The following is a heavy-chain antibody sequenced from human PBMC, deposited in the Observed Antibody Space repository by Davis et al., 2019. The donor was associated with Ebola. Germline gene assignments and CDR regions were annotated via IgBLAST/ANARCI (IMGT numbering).Heavy chain of an antibody. D-gene: IGHD6-19*01. J-gene: IGHJ4*02. CDR1: GYAFSTYG. CDR3: ARSPPGIEVSLGSY. Sequence: AASVKVSCKASGYAFSTYGITWVRQAPGQGLEWMGWISAYNGNTNYAQNLQGRVTMTTDTSTSTAYMELRSLRSDDTAVYYCARSPPGIEVSLGSYWGQGTQVTVAS. V-gene: IGHV1-18*01. CDR2: ISAYNGNT.